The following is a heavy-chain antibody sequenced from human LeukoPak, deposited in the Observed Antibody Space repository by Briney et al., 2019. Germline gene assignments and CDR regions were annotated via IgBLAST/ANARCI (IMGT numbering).Heavy chain of an antibody. Sequence: GGSLRLSCAASGFSLRDYSMDWVRQAPGKGLEWVSSISSSSRYSFYVDSVKGRFTISRDNAKNSLYLQMNSLRVEDTAVYYCARDEARGYDFRPQDHWGQGTLVSVSS. J-gene: IGHJ4*02. V-gene: IGHV3-21*01. D-gene: IGHD3-3*01. CDR2: ISSSSRYS. CDR3: ARDEARGYDFRPQDH. CDR1: GFSLRDYS.